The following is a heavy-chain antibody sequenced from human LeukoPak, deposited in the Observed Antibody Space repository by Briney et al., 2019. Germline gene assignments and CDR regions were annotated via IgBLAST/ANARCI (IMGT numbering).Heavy chain of an antibody. CDR3: ARGDPLSDCRSSSCYPYYFDY. J-gene: IGHJ4*02. D-gene: IGHD2-2*01. Sequence: PGGSLRLSCAASGFTFSSYEMNWVRQAPGRGLEWVSYISSSGSTIYYADSVKGRFTISRDNAKNSLYLQMNSLRAEDTAVYYCARGDPLSDCRSSSCYPYYFDYWGQGTLVTVSS. V-gene: IGHV3-48*03. CDR2: ISSSGSTI. CDR1: GFTFSSYE.